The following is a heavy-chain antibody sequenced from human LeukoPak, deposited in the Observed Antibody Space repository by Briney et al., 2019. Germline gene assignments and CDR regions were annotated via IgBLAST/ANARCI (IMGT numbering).Heavy chain of an antibody. Sequence: GGSLRLSCAASGFTFSSYAMHWVRQAPGKGLEYVSSISSNGGSTYYANSVKGRFTISRDNSKNTLYLQMGSLRAEDMAVYYCARVGYTSYYYYGMDVWGQGTTVTVSS. CDR2: ISSNGGST. J-gene: IGHJ6*02. V-gene: IGHV3-64*01. CDR1: GFTFSSYA. CDR3: ARVGYTSYYYYGMDV. D-gene: IGHD6-13*01.